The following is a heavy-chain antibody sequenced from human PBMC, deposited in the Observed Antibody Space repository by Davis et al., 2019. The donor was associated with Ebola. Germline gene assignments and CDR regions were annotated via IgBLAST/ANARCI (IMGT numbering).Heavy chain of an antibody. V-gene: IGHV3-30*18. D-gene: IGHD3-16*02. J-gene: IGHJ6*02. CDR1: GFTFSSYG. Sequence: GGPLRLSCAAPGFTFSSYGMHWVRQAPGKGLEWVAVISYDGSNKYYAASVKGRFTISRDNSKNTLYLQMNSLRAEDTAVYYCAKGDDYVWGSYRYDYYYYYGMDVWGQGTTVTVSS. CDR3: AKGDDYVWGSYRYDYYYYYGMDV. CDR2: ISYDGSNK.